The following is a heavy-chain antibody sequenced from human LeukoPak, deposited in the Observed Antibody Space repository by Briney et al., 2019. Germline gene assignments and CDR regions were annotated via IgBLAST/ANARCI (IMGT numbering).Heavy chain of an antibody. D-gene: IGHD3-10*01. J-gene: IGHJ6*03. Sequence: SETLSLTCTVSGGSISSYYWSWIRQPAGKGLEWIGRIYTSGSTNYNPSLKSRVTMSVDTSKNQFPLKLSSVTAADTAVYYCARAVGSGSFQTYYYYMDVWGKGTTVTISS. CDR2: IYTSGST. CDR1: GGSISSYY. CDR3: ARAVGSGSFQTYYYYMDV. V-gene: IGHV4-4*07.